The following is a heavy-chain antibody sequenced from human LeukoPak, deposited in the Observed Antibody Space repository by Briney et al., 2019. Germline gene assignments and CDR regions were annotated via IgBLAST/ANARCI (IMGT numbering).Heavy chain of an antibody. CDR2: ISSSGSTI. CDR1: GFSFSDYY. Sequence: GGSLRLSCAASGFSFSDYYMSWIRQAPGKGLEWVSYISSSGSTIYYADSVKGRFTISRDNAKNSLYLQMNSLRAEDTAVYYCARRSGQVVPAAIVHYYYYYYMDVWGKGTTVTVSS. V-gene: IGHV3-11*01. J-gene: IGHJ6*03. CDR3: ARRSGQVVPAAIVHYYYYYYMDV. D-gene: IGHD2-2*02.